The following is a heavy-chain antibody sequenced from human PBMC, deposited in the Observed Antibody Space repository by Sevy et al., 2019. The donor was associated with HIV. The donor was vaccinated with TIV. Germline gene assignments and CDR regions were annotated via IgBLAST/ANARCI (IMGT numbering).Heavy chain of an antibody. CDR1: GFTFSSYG. CDR2: ISYDGSNK. V-gene: IGHV3-30*18. CDR3: AKDLGWFGELSNLDYYYYGMDV. J-gene: IGHJ6*02. Sequence: GGSLRLSCAASGFTFSSYGMHWVRQAPGKGLEWVAVISYDGSNKYYADSVKGRFTISRDNSKNTLYLQMNSLRAEDTAMYYCAKDLGWFGELSNLDYYYYGMDVWGQGTTVTVSS. D-gene: IGHD3-10*01.